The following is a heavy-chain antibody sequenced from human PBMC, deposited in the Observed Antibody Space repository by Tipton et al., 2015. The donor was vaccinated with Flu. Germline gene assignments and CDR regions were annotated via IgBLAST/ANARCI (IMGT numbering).Heavy chain of an antibody. CDR3: ARVSGYYDSSGTRKDAFDI. D-gene: IGHD3-22*01. J-gene: IGHJ3*02. V-gene: IGHV4-59*01. Sequence: TLSLTCTVSGGSISSYYWSWIRQPPGKGLEWIGYIYYSGSTNYNPSLKSRVTISVDTSKNQFSLKLSSVTAADTAVYYCARVSGYYDSSGTRKDAFDIWGQGKMVTVSS. CDR2: IYYSGST. CDR1: GGSISSYY.